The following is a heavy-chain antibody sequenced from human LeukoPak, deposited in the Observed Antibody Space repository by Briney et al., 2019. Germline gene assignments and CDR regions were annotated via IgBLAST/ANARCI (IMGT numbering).Heavy chain of an antibody. D-gene: IGHD2-21*01. CDR2: MNPNSGNT. V-gene: IGHV1-8*01. J-gene: IGHJ6*02. CDR3: ARDRKVAIVPKPGIDGMDV. Sequence: ASVKVSCKASGYTFTSYDINWVRQATGQGLEWMGWMNPNSGNTGYAQKFQGRVTMTRNTSISTAYMELSSLRSEDTAVYYCARDRKVAIVPKPGIDGMDVWGQGTTVTVSS. CDR1: GYTFTSYD.